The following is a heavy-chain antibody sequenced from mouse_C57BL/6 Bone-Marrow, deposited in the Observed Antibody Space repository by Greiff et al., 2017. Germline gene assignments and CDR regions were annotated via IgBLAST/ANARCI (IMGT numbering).Heavy chain of an antibody. CDR1: GYTFTSYW. CDR2: IYPGSGST. Sequence: QVHVKQPGAELVKPGASVKMSCKASGYTFTSYWITWVKQRPGQGLEWIGDIYPGSGSTNYNEKFKSKATLTVDTSSSTAYMQLSSLTSEDSAVYYCAREVDYWGQGTTLTVSS. J-gene: IGHJ2*01. CDR3: AREVDY. V-gene: IGHV1-55*01.